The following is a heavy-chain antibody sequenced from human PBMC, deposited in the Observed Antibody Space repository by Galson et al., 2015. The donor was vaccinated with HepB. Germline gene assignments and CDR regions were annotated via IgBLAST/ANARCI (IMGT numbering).Heavy chain of an antibody. CDR2: ISWDGGST. D-gene: IGHD2-2*01. J-gene: IGHJ3*02. Sequence: SLRLSCAASGFTFDDYTMHWVRQAPGKGLEWVSLISWDGGSTYYADSVKGRFTISRDNSKNSLYLQMNSLRTEDTALYYCAKDSCSSTSCYGDHDAFDIWGQGTMVTVSS. CDR1: GFTFDDYT. CDR3: AKDSCSSTSCYGDHDAFDI. V-gene: IGHV3-43*01.